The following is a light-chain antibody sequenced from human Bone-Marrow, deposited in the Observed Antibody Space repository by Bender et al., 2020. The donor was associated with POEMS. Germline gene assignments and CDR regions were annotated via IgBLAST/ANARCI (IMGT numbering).Light chain of an antibody. V-gene: IGLV2-14*02. CDR1: SSDVGGYKL. CDR3: CSYAGSDTLYV. J-gene: IGLJ1*01. Sequence: QSALTQPASVSGSPGQSITISCTGTSSDVGGYKLVSWYQHHPGKAPKLIIYDATKRPSGVPDRFSGSKSGNTASLTISGLQAEDEADYYCCSYAGSDTLYVFGGGTKVTVL. CDR2: DAT.